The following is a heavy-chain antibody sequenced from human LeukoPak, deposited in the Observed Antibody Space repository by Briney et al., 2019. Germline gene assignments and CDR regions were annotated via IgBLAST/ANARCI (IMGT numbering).Heavy chain of an antibody. Sequence: SETLSLTCTVSGASVSSYYWSWIRRPPGRGLEWIAYLSHSGSSDSNPSLTSRVTTLVDTSKNQFSLKLTSVTAADTAVYYCARARYANAWYAFDIWGHGTMVTVSS. J-gene: IGHJ3*02. CDR3: ARARYANAWYAFDI. V-gene: IGHV4-59*02. D-gene: IGHD2-2*01. CDR1: GASVSSYY. CDR2: LSHSGSS.